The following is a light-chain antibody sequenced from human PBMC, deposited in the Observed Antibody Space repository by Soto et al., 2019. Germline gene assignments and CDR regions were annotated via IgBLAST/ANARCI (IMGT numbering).Light chain of an antibody. Sequence: QSALTQPASVSGSPGQSITISCTGTSSDVGGYNFVSWYQQHPDKAPRLLIYEVINRPSGISNRFSGSKSGNTASLTISGLQADDEANYYCTSYTSSHSWVFGGGNKVTVL. CDR1: SSDVGGYNF. CDR3: TSYTSSHSWV. V-gene: IGLV2-14*01. CDR2: EVI. J-gene: IGLJ3*02.